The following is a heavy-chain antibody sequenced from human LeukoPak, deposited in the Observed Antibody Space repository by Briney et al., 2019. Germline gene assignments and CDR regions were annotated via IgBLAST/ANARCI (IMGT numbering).Heavy chain of an antibody. CDR1: GNYW. V-gene: IGHV3-74*01. CDR3: VSFYETY. Sequence: QPGGSLRLSCAASGNYWMHWVRQAPGKGLVWVSHINSDGSWTSYADSVKGRFTTSKDNAKNTVYLQMNSLRAEDTAVYYCVSFYETYWGQGTLVTVSS. J-gene: IGHJ4*02. CDR2: INSDGSWT. D-gene: IGHD2/OR15-2a*01.